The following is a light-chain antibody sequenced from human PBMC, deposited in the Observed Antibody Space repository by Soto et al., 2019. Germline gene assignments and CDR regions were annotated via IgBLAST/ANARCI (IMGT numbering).Light chain of an antibody. CDR2: DVS. Sequence: DIQMTQSPSSLSASVGDRVTITCQASQDITLYLNWYQHKPAKAPNLLIHDVSTLETGVPARFSGRGSGTTFTLTIINXQPEDVATYYCQQYDSRPNTFGQGTKVDTK. CDR1: QDITLY. CDR3: QQYDSRPNT. J-gene: IGKJ2*01. V-gene: IGKV1-33*01.